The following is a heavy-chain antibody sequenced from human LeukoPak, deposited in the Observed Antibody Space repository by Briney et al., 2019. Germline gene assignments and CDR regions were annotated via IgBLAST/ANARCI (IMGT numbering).Heavy chain of an antibody. CDR3: AIYGSRGDFDY. J-gene: IGHJ4*02. Sequence: GGSLRLSCAASGFIFRDYGMHRVRQAPGKGLEWVAFIRNDESDRDHADSVKGRFTLSRDNSKNTLYLQMNSLRPEDTGVYYCAIYGSRGDFDYWGQGTQVAVSA. CDR1: GFIFRDYG. V-gene: IGHV3-30*02. D-gene: IGHD3-22*01. CDR2: IRNDESDR.